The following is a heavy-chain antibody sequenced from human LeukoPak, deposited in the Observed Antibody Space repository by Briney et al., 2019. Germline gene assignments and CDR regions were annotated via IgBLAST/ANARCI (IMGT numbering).Heavy chain of an antibody. CDR3: ARAAGSSYYFDY. V-gene: IGHV4-59*01. D-gene: IGHD6-13*01. Sequence: SETLSLTCTVSGGSISSYYWSWIRQPPGKGPEWIGYIYYSGSTNYNPSLKSRVTISVDTSKNQFSLKLSSVTAADTAVYYCARAAGSSYYFDYWGQGTLVTVSS. J-gene: IGHJ4*02. CDR1: GGSISSYY. CDR2: IYYSGST.